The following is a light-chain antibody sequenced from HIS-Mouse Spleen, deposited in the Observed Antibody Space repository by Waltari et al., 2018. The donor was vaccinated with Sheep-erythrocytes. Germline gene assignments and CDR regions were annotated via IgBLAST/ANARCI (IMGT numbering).Light chain of an antibody. Sequence: YELTQPPSVSVSPGQTASITCSGDKLGDQYACWYQQKPGHSPVLVIYQDSKRPSGIPERFSGSNSGNTATLTISGTQAMDEADYYCQAWDSSTVVFGGGTKLTVL. J-gene: IGLJ2*01. CDR2: QDS. V-gene: IGLV3-1*01. CDR3: QAWDSSTVV. CDR1: KLGDQY.